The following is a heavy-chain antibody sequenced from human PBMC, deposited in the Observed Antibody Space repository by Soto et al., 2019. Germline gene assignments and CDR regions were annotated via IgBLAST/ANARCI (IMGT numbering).Heavy chain of an antibody. CDR2: IYWDDDK. CDR3: SHYGGRTKGGDYIGGSYRLCWFDP. CDR1: GFSLSTRGVG. D-gene: IGHD3-16*02. Sequence: QITLKESGPTLVKPTQTLTLTCTFSGFSLSTRGVGVGWIRQSPGQALEWLALIYWDDDKRYSPSLRSRLTITKDTSKHQVVLTMTNMDPVDTATYYCSHYGGRTKGGDYIGGSYRLCWFDPWGQGTLVTVSS. V-gene: IGHV2-5*02. J-gene: IGHJ5*02.